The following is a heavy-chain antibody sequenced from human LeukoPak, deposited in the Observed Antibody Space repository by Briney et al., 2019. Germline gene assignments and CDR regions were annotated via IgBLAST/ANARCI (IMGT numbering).Heavy chain of an antibody. CDR2: INWDGSRI. V-gene: IGHV3-9*01. D-gene: IGHD3-22*01. J-gene: IGHJ3*02. CDR1: GFTFDDHA. Sequence: GGSLRLSCAASGFTFDDHAMYWVRQAPGKGLEWVSGINWDGSRIGYADAVKGRFTISRDSAKNSLYLQMNSLRTEDTALYYCARASYYYNTSGLGAFDIWGQGTLVTVSS. CDR3: ARASYYYNTSGLGAFDI.